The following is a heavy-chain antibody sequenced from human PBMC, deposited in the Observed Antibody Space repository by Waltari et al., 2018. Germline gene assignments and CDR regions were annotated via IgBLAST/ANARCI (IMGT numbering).Heavy chain of an antibody. D-gene: IGHD3-3*01. CDR1: GYSISSGYY. V-gene: IGHV4-38-2*01. CDR3: ARGFFYFDY. J-gene: IGHJ4*02. Sequence: QVQLQESGPGLVEPSETLSLTCAVSGYSISSGYYWGWIRQPPGKGLEWIGNIYHSGSTSYNPSLKSRVTISVDTSKNQFSLKLNSVTAADTAVYYCARGFFYFDYWGQGTLVTVSS. CDR2: IYHSGST.